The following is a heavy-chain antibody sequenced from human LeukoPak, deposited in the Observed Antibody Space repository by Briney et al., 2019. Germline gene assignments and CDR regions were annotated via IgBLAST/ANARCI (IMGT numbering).Heavy chain of an antibody. CDR2: INRDGTQK. CDR1: GFTLSNFW. V-gene: IGHV3-7*02. D-gene: IGHD3-22*01. J-gene: IGHJ3*02. CDR3: ASPPPPLDYYDSSGYYFDWAFDI. Sequence: PGGSLRLSCTASGFTLSNFWMNWVRQAPGKGLEWVAIINRDGTQKHYVDSVKGRFTISRDNSKNTLYLQMNSLRAEDTAVYYCASPPPPLDYYDSSGYYFDWAFDIWGQGTMVTVSS.